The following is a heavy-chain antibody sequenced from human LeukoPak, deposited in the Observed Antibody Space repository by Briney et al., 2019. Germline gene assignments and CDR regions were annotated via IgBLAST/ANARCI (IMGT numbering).Heavy chain of an antibody. V-gene: IGHV3-21*01. Sequence: PGGSLRLSCAASGITFSTYTMNWVRQAPGKGLEWVSSISSSSSYIHYADSVRGRFTISRDNAKNSLFLQMNSLRAEDTAVYYCAREIATGGSFDYWGQGTLVTVSS. J-gene: IGHJ4*02. CDR2: ISSSSSYI. D-gene: IGHD6-13*01. CDR3: AREIATGGSFDY. CDR1: GITFSTYT.